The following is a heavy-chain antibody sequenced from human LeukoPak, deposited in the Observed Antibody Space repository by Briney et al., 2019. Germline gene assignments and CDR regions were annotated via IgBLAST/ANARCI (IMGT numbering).Heavy chain of an antibody. D-gene: IGHD6-19*01. CDR2: IYPGDSDT. J-gene: IGHJ4*02. CDR1: GYRFTTYW. V-gene: IGHV5-51*01. CDR3: ARQGQDGSGWFDY. Sequence: GASLKISSKGSGYRFTTYWIGWVRQMPGRGLEWMGIIYPGDSDTRYSPSFQGQVTISADKSISTAYLQWSSLKASDTAMYYCARQGQDGSGWFDYWGQGSLVTVSS.